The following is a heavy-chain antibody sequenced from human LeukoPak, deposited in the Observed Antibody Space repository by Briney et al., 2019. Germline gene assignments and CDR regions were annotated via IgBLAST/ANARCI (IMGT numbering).Heavy chain of an antibody. Sequence: PSQTLSLTCTVSGGSISSGGYYWSWIRQHPGKGLEWIGYIYYSGSTYYNPSLKSRVTISVDTSKNQFSLKLSSVTAADTAVYYCARDGRYSYGYDLIRINYYYYYMDVWGKGTTVTVSS. CDR3: ARDGRYSYGYDLIRINYYYYYMDV. V-gene: IGHV4-31*03. D-gene: IGHD5-18*01. CDR1: GGSISSGGYY. CDR2: IYYSGST. J-gene: IGHJ6*03.